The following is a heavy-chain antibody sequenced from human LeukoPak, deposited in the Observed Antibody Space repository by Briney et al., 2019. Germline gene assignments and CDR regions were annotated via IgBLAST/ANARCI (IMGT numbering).Heavy chain of an antibody. CDR1: GFTFSSYS. Sequence: GGSLRLSCAASGFTFSSYSMNWVRQAPGKGLEWVSSISSSSSYIYYADSVKGRFAISRDNAKNSLYLQMNSLRAEDTAVYYCAREYDILTGPTGDYYYGMDVWGQGTTVTVSS. V-gene: IGHV3-21*01. CDR3: AREYDILTGPTGDYYYGMDV. D-gene: IGHD3-9*01. J-gene: IGHJ6*02. CDR2: ISSSSSYI.